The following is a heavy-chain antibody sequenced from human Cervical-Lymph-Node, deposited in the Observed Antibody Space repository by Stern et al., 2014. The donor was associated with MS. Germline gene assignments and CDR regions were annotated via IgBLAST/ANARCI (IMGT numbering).Heavy chain of an antibody. D-gene: IGHD2-8*01. Sequence: QLQLQESGPGLVKPSETLSLTCTVSGDSVSNNHYYWGWIRQPPGKGLEWIGSIYYNGDTFYRPSLTGRITLSGATSNNHFSPKLTSVTAADTAVYYCARHGVLRYGYFYGMDIWGQGTTVTVSS. CDR3: ARHGVLRYGYFYGMDI. CDR1: GDSVSNNHYY. V-gene: IGHV4-39*01. CDR2: IYYNGDT. J-gene: IGHJ6*02.